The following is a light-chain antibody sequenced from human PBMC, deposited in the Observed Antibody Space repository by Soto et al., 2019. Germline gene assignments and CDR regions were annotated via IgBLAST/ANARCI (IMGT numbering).Light chain of an antibody. J-gene: IGLJ2*01. V-gene: IGLV2-23*01. Sequence: QSVLTQPASVSGSPGQSITISCTGTSSDVGSYNLVSWYQQYPGKAPKVMIYEGSKRPSGVSNRFSGSKSGNTASLTISGLQAEDEADYYCCSYAGSSTHVIFGGGTKLTVL. CDR2: EGS. CDR1: SSDVGSYNL. CDR3: CSYAGSSTHVI.